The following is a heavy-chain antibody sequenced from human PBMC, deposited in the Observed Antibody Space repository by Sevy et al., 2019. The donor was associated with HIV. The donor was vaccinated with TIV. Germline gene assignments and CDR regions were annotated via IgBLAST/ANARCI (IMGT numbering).Heavy chain of an antibody. CDR1: GFTFSSYA. Sequence: GGSLRLSCAASGFTFSSYAMHWVRQAPGKGLEWVAVISYDGSNKYYADSVKGRFTISRDNSKNTLYLQMNGLRAEDTAVYYCAGVGGGFTYYYDSSGYSQPYFDYWGQGTLVTVSS. CDR3: AGVGGGFTYYYDSSGYSQPYFDY. J-gene: IGHJ4*02. V-gene: IGHV3-30*04. CDR2: ISYDGSNK. D-gene: IGHD3-22*01.